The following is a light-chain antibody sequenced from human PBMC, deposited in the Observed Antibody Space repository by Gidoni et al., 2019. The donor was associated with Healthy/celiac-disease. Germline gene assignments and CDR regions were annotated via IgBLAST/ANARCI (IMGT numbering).Light chain of an antibody. CDR3: QQSYSTRGT. Sequence: DIPMTQSPSSLSASVGDRVTITCRASQSISSYLNWYQQKPGKAPKLLIYAASSLQSGVPSRFSGSGSGTDFTLTISSLQPEDFATYYCQQSYSTRGTFGQXTKLEIK. CDR1: QSISSY. CDR2: AAS. J-gene: IGKJ2*01. V-gene: IGKV1-39*01.